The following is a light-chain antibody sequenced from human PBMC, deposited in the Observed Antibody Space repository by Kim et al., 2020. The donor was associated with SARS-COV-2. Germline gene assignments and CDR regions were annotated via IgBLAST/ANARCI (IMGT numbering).Light chain of an antibody. CDR1: QTINTW. CDR2: KAS. Sequence: DIQMTQSPPTLSASVGDRVTITCRASQTINTWLAWYQQKPGKAPKFLIYKASNLESGVPSRFSGSGSGTEFSLTISSLQADDFATYYCQQYNAYPWTFGQGTKVDIK. J-gene: IGKJ1*01. CDR3: QQYNAYPWT. V-gene: IGKV1-5*03.